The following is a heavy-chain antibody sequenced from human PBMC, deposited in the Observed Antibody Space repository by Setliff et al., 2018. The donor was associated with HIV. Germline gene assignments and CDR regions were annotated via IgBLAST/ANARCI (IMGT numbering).Heavy chain of an antibody. CDR1: GYTFFEYY. D-gene: IGHD1-26*01. CDR3: AKQGYSDSLYAFDV. V-gene: IGHV1-2*06. J-gene: IGHJ3*01. Sequence: ASVKVSCKASGYTFFEYYIYWVRQAPGHGLELMGRIHPNTGSTNYLQEFQGRVTITRDTSMSTVYMALTGLTSDDTAVYYCAKQGYSDSLYAFDVWGQGTMVTVSS. CDR2: IHPNTGST.